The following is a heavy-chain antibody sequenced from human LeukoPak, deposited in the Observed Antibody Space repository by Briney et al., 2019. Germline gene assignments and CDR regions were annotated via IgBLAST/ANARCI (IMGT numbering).Heavy chain of an antibody. CDR3: ARDRKVVGARGGMDV. V-gene: IGHV1-2*02. J-gene: IGHJ6*02. Sequence: ASVKVSCKASGYTFTGYYMHWVRQAPERGLEGMGWINPNSGGTNYAQKFQGRVTMTRDTYISTAYMELSRLRSDDTAVFYCARDRKVVGARGGMDVWGQGTTVTVSS. D-gene: IGHD1-26*01. CDR2: INPNSGGT. CDR1: GYTFTGYY.